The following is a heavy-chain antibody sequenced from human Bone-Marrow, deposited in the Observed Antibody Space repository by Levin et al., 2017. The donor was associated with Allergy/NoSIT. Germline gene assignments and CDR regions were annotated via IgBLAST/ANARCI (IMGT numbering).Heavy chain of an antibody. Sequence: LSLTCVASGFSFRDAVMHWVRQAPGKGLEWVAVISHHTFTKIYADSVKGRFTVSRDNSQNSLYLEMSSLRPEDAALYFCARASRTSGRADVFEWWGQGDLVTVS. CDR2: ISHHTFTK. J-gene: IGHJ4*02. V-gene: IGHV3-30-3*01. CDR3: ARASRTSGRADVFEW. D-gene: IGHD4/OR15-4a*01. CDR1: GFSFRDAV.